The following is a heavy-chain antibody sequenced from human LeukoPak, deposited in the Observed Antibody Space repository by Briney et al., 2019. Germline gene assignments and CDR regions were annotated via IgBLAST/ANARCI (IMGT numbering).Heavy chain of an antibody. Sequence: SQTLSLTCTVSGXSISSGGYYWSWIRQHPGKGLEWIGYIYYSGSTYYNPSLKSRVTISVDTSKNQFSLKLSSVTAADTAVYYCARDMVTPGGYHYYGMDVWGQGTTVTVSS. CDR3: ARDMVTPGGYHYYGMDV. CDR1: GXSISSGGYY. D-gene: IGHD4-23*01. J-gene: IGHJ6*02. V-gene: IGHV4-31*03. CDR2: IYYSGST.